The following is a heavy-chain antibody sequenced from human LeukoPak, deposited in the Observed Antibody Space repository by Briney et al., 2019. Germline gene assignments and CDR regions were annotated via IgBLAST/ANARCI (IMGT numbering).Heavy chain of an antibody. D-gene: IGHD2-15*01. V-gene: IGHV1-2*02. CDR2: INPNSGGT. CDR1: GYTFTSYG. J-gene: IGHJ4*02. Sequence: GASVKVSCKASGYTFTSYGISWVRQAPGQGLEWMGWINPNSGGTNYAQKFQGRVTMTRDTSISTAYMELSRLRSDDTAVYYCARYCSGGSCYIPYFDYWGQGTLVTVSS. CDR3: ARYCSGGSCYIPYFDY.